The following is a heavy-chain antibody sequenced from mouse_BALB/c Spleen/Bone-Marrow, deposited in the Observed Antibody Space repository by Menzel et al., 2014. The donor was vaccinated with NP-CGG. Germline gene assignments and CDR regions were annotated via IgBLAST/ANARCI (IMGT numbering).Heavy chain of an antibody. J-gene: IGHJ4*01. CDR2: ISSGGSNT. CDR1: GFTFSSYG. V-gene: IGHV5-6*01. Sequence: EVHLVESGGDLVKPGGSLKLSCAASGFTFSSYGMSWGRPTPDKRLEWVATISSGGSNTYYPDSVKGRFTISRDNAKNTLYLQMSSLKSEDTAMYYCARHQRYYAMDYWGQGTSVTVSS. CDR3: ARHQRYYAMDY.